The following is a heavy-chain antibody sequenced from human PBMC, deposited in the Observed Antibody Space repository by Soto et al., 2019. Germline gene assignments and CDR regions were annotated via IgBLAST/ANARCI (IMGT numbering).Heavy chain of an antibody. V-gene: IGHV1-18*01. CDR1: GYTFTSYG. J-gene: IGHJ2*01. Sequence: QVQLVQSGAEVKKPGASVKVSCKASGYTFTSYGISWVRQAPGQGLEWMGWISAYNGNTNYAQKLQGRVTMTTDTSKSTAYMERRSLRSDDTAVYYCASSSSGWYWYFDLWGRGTLVTVSS. D-gene: IGHD6-19*01. CDR2: ISAYNGNT. CDR3: ASSSSGWYWYFDL.